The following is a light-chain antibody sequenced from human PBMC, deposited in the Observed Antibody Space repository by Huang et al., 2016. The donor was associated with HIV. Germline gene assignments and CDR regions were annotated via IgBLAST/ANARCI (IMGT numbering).Light chain of an antibody. CDR2: GVS. CDR1: QSVRGN. Sequence: EIMMTQSPATLSVSPGERATLSCRASQSVRGNIAWYQQKPGQAPRLLIFGVSTRATGSPARFRGSESGTEFTLTISSLQSEDFAIYYCHHYDNWPPRGTFGQGTKVEI. V-gene: IGKV3-15*01. J-gene: IGKJ1*01. CDR3: HHYDNWPPRGT.